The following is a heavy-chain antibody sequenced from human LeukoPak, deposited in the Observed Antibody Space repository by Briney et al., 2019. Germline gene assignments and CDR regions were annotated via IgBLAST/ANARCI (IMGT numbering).Heavy chain of an antibody. D-gene: IGHD6-6*01. J-gene: IGHJ2*01. CDR3: ARGPPVGSSSHWYFDL. V-gene: IGHV1-8*03. CDR2: MNPNSGNT. Sequence: GASVKVSCKASGYTFTSYDINWVRQATGQGLEWMGWMNPNSGNTGYAQKFQGRVTITRNTSISTAYMELSSLRSEDTAVYYCARGPPVGSSSHWYFDLWGRGTLVTVSS. CDR1: GYTFTSYD.